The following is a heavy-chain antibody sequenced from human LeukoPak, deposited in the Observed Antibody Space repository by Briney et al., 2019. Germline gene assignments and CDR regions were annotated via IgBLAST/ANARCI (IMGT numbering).Heavy chain of an antibody. D-gene: IGHD3/OR15-3a*01. V-gene: IGHV4-4*07. CDR3: ARDWWTGYYKGNDAFDI. J-gene: IGHJ3*02. CDR2: IYTSGST. Sequence: SETLSLTCTVSGGSISSYYWSWIRQPAGKGLEWIGRIYTSGSTNYNPSLKSRVTMSVDTSKNQCSLKLSSVTAADTAVYYCARDWWTGYYKGNDAFDIWGQGTMVTVSS. CDR1: GGSISSYY.